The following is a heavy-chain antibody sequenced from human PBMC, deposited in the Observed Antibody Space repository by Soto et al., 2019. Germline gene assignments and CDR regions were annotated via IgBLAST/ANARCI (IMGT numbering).Heavy chain of an antibody. CDR1: GYSFTSYW. D-gene: IGHD2-15*01. CDR3: ARQGGYCSGGSCYRWFDP. J-gene: IGHJ5*02. Sequence: PGESLKISCKGSGYSFTSYWIGWVRQMPGKGLEWMGIIYPGDSDTRYSPSFQGQVTISADKSISTAYLQWSSLKASDTAMYYCARQGGYCSGGSCYRWFDPWGQGTLVTVSS. CDR2: IYPGDSDT. V-gene: IGHV5-51*01.